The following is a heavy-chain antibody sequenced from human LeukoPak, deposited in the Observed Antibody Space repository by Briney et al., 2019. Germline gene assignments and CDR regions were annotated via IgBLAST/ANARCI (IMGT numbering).Heavy chain of an antibody. Sequence: GGSLRLSCAASGFTFSTAWMTWVRQVPGKGLEWVGRIKSKIDGGATDYAAPVKGRFTLSRDDSKNMLYLQMNSLKTEDTAVYHCTTDILTRYCSGGNCYQTWGQGTLVTVSS. CDR1: GFTFSTAW. CDR3: TTDILTRYCSGGNCYQT. J-gene: IGHJ4*02. D-gene: IGHD2-15*01. CDR2: IKSKIDGGAT. V-gene: IGHV3-15*05.